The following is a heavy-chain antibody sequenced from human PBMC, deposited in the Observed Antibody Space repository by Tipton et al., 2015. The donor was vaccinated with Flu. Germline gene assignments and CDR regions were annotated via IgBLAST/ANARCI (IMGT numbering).Heavy chain of an antibody. V-gene: IGHV4-38-2*01. CDR1: GDSIGSRYF. CDR3: ARRDYSNYVSEPKNWFGS. D-gene: IGHD4-11*01. Sequence: TLSLTCSVSGDSIGSRYFWGVIRPPPGKGLEWFGKVHQTGSTYYNPSLRSRVTITVDSPKNHLSLGLTSVTAADTAVYYCARRDYSNYVSEPKNWFGSWGQGTLVTVSS. J-gene: IGHJ5*01. CDR2: VHQTGST.